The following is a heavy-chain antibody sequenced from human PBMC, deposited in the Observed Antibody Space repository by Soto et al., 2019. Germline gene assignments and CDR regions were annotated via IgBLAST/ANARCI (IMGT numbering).Heavy chain of an antibody. CDR3: ARRNSDYSSVWSDAVDF. CDR2: ISYDGSSK. Sequence: QVQLVESGGGVVQPGRSLRLSCAASGFTFSSYAMHWVRQAPGKGPEWVAVISYDGSSKTYADSVKGQFTISRDKSKNSLFLQMNNLSPEDTAVYYCARRNSDYSSVWSDAVDFWGQGTMVTVSS. CDR1: GFTFSSYA. D-gene: IGHD6-19*01. J-gene: IGHJ3*01. V-gene: IGHV3-30-3*01.